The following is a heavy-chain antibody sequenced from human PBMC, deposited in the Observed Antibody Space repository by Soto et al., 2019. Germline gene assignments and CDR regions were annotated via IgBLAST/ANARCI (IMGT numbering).Heavy chain of an antibody. CDR2: IYYSGST. D-gene: IGHD4-17*01. CDR3: ARVSGDYYFDY. Sequence: SETLSLTCTVSGGSISGYYWSWIRQPPGKGLEWIGYIYYSGSTNYNPSLKSRVTISVDTSKNQFSLKLSSVTAAYTSVYYCARVSGDYYFDYWGQGTLVTVSS. V-gene: IGHV4-59*01. J-gene: IGHJ4*02. CDR1: GGSISGYY.